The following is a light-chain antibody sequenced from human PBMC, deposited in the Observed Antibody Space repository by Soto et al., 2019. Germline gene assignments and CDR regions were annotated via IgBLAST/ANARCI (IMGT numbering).Light chain of an antibody. CDR2: GAS. V-gene: IGKV3-20*01. Sequence: EIVLTQSPGTLSLSPGERATLSCRACQSVSSSYLAWYQQKPGQAPRLLIYGASSRATGIPDRFSGSGSGTQFTLTISSLQSEDFAVYYCQQYKNWPPCTFGQGTKV. CDR1: QSVSSSY. J-gene: IGKJ1*01. CDR3: QQYKNWPPCT.